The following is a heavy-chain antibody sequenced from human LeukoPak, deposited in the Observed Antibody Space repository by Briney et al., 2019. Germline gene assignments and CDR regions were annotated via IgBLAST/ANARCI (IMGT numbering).Heavy chain of an antibody. CDR1: GFTFSTYW. Sequence: GGSLRLSCAASGFTFSTYWMKWVRQAPGKGLEWVASIKEDGSDKYYVDSVKGRFSISRDNAKNSLYLQMNNLRTEDTAVYYCAKGGHYNFDYWGQGTLVTVSS. V-gene: IGHV3-7*01. CDR2: IKEDGSDK. J-gene: IGHJ4*02. D-gene: IGHD4-11*01. CDR3: AKGGHYNFDY.